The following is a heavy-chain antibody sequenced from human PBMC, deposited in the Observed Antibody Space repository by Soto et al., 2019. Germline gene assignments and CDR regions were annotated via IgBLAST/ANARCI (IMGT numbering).Heavy chain of an antibody. CDR2: IYYSGST. J-gene: IGHJ4*02. V-gene: IGHV4-59*08. CDR3: ARHVEGGGWDDGDYLDY. CDR1: GGSISSYY. Sequence: SETLSLTCTVSGGSISSYYWSWIRQPPGKGLEWIGYIYYSGSTNYNPSLKSRVTISVDTSKNQFSLKLSSVTAADTAVYYCARHVEGGGWDDGDYLDYWGQGTLVTVSS. D-gene: IGHD4-17*01.